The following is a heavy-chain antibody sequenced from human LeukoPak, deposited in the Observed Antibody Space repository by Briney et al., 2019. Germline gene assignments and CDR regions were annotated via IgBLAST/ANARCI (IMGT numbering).Heavy chain of an antibody. Sequence: SQTLSLTCAISGDFVSSNSATWNWIRQSPSRGLEWLGRTYYRSKWYYDYALSVKSRITFNPDTSKNQFSLQLNSVTPYDTAVYYCARGGYRSSYWYENVNFDYWAQGTLVTVSS. CDR2: TYYRSKWYY. CDR3: ARGGYRSSYWYENVNFDY. J-gene: IGHJ4*02. CDR1: GDFVSSNSAT. D-gene: IGHD6-13*01. V-gene: IGHV6-1*01.